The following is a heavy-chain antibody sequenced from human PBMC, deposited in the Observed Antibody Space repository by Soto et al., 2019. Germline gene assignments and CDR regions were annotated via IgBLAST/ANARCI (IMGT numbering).Heavy chain of an antibody. V-gene: IGHV1-69*01. CDR3: ARARGGESSIAARSAPTDV. D-gene: IGHD6-6*01. Sequence: QVQLVQSGAEVKKPGSSVKVSCTASGGTFSRYAISWVRPAPGQGLEWMGGIIPSFGTANDAQKFQGRVTMTADESTSTADMERSSLRSEDTAVYYCARARGGESSIAARSAPTDVWGQGTTVTVSS. J-gene: IGHJ6*02. CDR1: GGTFSRYA. CDR2: IIPSFGTA.